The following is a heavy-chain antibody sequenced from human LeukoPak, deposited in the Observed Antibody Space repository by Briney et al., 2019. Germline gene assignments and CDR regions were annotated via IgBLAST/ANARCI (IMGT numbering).Heavy chain of an antibody. V-gene: IGHV4-34*01. CDR1: GGSFSGYY. J-gene: IGHJ5*02. D-gene: IGHD3-10*01. CDR2: INHSGST. Sequence: SETLSLTCAVYGGSFSGYYWSWIRQPPGKGLEWIGEINHSGSTNYNPSLKSRVTISVDTSKNQFSLKLSSVTAADTAVCYCVSGSQNWFDPWGQGTLVTVSS. CDR3: VSGSQNWFDP.